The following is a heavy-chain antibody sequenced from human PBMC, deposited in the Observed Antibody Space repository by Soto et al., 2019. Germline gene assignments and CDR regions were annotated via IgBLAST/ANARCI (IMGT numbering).Heavy chain of an antibody. CDR1: GGSFSGYY. CDR3: ASLAATKMFDY. CDR2: INHSGST. D-gene: IGHD2-15*01. Sequence: SETLSLTCAVYGGSFSGYYWSWIRQPPGKGLEWIGEINHSGSTNYNPSLKSRVTISVDTSKNQFSLKLSSVTAADTAVYYCASLAATKMFDYWGQGPLVTVSS. J-gene: IGHJ4*02. V-gene: IGHV4-34*01.